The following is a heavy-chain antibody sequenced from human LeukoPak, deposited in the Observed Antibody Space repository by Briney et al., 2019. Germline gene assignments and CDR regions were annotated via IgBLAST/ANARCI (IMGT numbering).Heavy chain of an antibody. CDR3: ARERGYSYGYSDY. CDR1: GFTFSSYE. D-gene: IGHD5-18*01. J-gene: IGHJ4*02. CDR2: ISSSGSTI. Sequence: GGSLRLSCAASGFTFSSYEMNWVRQAPGKGLEWVSYISSSGSTIYYADSVKGRFTISRDNAKNSLYLQMNSLRAEDTAVYYCARERGYSYGYSDYWGQGTLVTVSS. V-gene: IGHV3-48*03.